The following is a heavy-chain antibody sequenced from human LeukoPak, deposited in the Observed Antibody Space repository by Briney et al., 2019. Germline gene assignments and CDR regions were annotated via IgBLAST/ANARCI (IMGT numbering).Heavy chain of an antibody. J-gene: IGHJ4*02. D-gene: IGHD2-21*02. CDR3: AREVEVTQRTAYFDY. V-gene: IGHV4-59*12. Sequence: SETLSLTCTVSGGSTSSYYWSWIRQPPGKGLEWIGYIYYSGSTNYNPSLKSRVTISVDTSKNQFSLKLSSVTAADTAVYYCAREVEVTQRTAYFDYWGQGTLVTVSS. CDR1: GGSTSSYY. CDR2: IYYSGST.